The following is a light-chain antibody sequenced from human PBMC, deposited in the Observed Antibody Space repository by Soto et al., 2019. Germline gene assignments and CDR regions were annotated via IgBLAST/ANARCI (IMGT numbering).Light chain of an antibody. CDR1: HSVLYSSNNKNY. CDR3: QQRSNWPGT. Sequence: TQSPDSLAFSLGDRATSNCKSMHSVLYSSNNKNYLTWYQQKPGQAPRLLIYDASNRATGIPARFSGSGSGTDFTLTISSLEPKDFAVYYCQQRSNWPGTFGQGTKVDIK. J-gene: IGKJ1*01. CDR2: DAS. V-gene: IGKV3-11*01.